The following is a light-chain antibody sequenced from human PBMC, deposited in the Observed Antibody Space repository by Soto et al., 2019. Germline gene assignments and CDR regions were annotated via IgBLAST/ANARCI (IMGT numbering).Light chain of an antibody. V-gene: IGLV1-44*01. CDR2: SDN. CDR3: ATWDDGLSGVV. CDR1: SSNIGSNT. J-gene: IGLJ2*01. Sequence: QAVVTQPPSASGTPGQRVTISCSGTSSNIGSNTVNWYQHLPGTAPKLLIYSDNQRPSGVPDRFSGSKSGTSASLAISGLQSEDEANYYCATWDDGLSGVVFGGGTKLTVL.